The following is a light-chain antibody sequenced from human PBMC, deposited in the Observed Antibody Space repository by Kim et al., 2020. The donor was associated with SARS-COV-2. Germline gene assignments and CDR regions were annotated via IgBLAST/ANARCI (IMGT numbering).Light chain of an antibody. Sequence: DIQMTQSPSSLSASMGDRVTITCRASQGIRNSLAWYQQKPGKAPILLVYSTSRLETGVPPRFSGSASGTDYTLTISRLQPEDFGTYYCPQYEYMPRTFGKETTLEN. V-gene: IGKV1-NL1*01. CDR1: QGIRNS. J-gene: IGKJ2*01. CDR2: STS. CDR3: PQYEYMPRT.